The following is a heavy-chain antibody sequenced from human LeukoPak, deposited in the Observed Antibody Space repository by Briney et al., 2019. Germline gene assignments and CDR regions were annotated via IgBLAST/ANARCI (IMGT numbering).Heavy chain of an antibody. Sequence: GESLKISCKGSGYSFTSYWIGWVRQMPGKGLGWMGIIYPGDSDTRYSPSFQGQVTISADKSISTAYLQWSSLKASDTAMYYCARHAELLWFGELSENWFDPWGQGTLVTVSS. D-gene: IGHD3-10*01. CDR2: IYPGDSDT. J-gene: IGHJ5*02. CDR3: ARHAELLWFGELSENWFDP. V-gene: IGHV5-51*01. CDR1: GYSFTSYW.